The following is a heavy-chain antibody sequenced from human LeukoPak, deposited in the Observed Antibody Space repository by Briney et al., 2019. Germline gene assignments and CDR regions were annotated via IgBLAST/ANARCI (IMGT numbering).Heavy chain of an antibody. CDR2: ISGSGGTK. Sequence: GGSLRLSCAASGFTFSSYAMSWGRQAPGKGLEWVSGISGSGGTKYYAASVQGRFTTSRDNSNNTLYLQMNSLRAEDTAVYYCATGSVRYSASWYSQEGDYWGQGTLVTASS. J-gene: IGHJ4*02. CDR3: ATGSVRYSASWYSQEGDY. D-gene: IGHD6-13*01. V-gene: IGHV3-23*01. CDR1: GFTFSSYA.